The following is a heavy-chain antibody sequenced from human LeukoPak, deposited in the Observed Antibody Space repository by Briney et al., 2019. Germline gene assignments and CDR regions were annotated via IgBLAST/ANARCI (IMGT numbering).Heavy chain of an antibody. CDR1: GGSIGNHH. J-gene: IGHJ4*02. D-gene: IGHD6-19*01. V-gene: IGHV4-4*07. CDR3: ARRDTTSGWSFDY. Sequence: SETLSLTCTVSGGSIGNHHWSWIRQPAGKGLEWIGQIHTSEGTNHNPSLKSRVTMSVDTTEDQVSLTIRSVTAADTAFYYCARRDTTSGWSFDYWGQGTLVTVSS. CDR2: IHTSEGT.